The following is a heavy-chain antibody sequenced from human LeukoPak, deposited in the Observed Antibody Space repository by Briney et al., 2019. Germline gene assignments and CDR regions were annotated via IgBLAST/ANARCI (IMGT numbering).Heavy chain of an antibody. CDR1: GYSFTGHY. CDR2: LNPNSGGT. V-gene: IGHV1-2*02. CDR3: ARGWSRGYPSPGY. Sequence: GPVKVSCKASGYSFTGHYMHWVRQAPGQGLEWMGWLNPNSGGTNSAQKFQGRVTMTRNTSISTAYMELSSLRSEDTAVYYCARGWSRGYPSPGYWGQGTLVTVSS. D-gene: IGHD3-16*02. J-gene: IGHJ4*02.